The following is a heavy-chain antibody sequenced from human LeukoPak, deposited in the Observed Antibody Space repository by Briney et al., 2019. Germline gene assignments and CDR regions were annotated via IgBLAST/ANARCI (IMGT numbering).Heavy chain of an antibody. J-gene: IGHJ4*02. CDR3: ALITGYDFWSGQYYFDY. D-gene: IGHD3-3*01. CDR2: INPSGGST. CDR1: DYTFTSYG. Sequence: ASVKVSCKASDYTFTSYGISWVRQAPGQGLEWMGIINPSGGSTSYAQKFQGRVTMTRDMSTSTVYMELSSLRSEDTAVYYCALITGYDFWSGQYYFDYWGQGTLVTVSS. V-gene: IGHV1-46*01.